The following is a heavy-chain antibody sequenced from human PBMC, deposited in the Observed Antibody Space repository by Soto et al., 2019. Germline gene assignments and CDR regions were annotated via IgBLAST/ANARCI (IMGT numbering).Heavy chain of an antibody. CDR3: GHLRCTAGSGIDAFDI. CDR1: GFSLSTSGVG. D-gene: IGHD3-3*01. CDR2: IYWDDDK. J-gene: IGHJ3*02. V-gene: IGHV2-5*02. Sequence: QITLKESGPTLVKPTQTLTLTCTFSGFSLSTSGVGVGWIRQPPGKPLEWLALIYWDDDKRYSPSLKSRLTTTRNPTTNHVLDTRTTGAHVDDARCYGGHLRCTAGSGIDAFDIWGQGTRVTVSS.